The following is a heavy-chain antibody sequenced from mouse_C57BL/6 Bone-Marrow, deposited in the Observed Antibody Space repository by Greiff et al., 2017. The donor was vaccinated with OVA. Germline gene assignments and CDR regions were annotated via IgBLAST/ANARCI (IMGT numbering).Heavy chain of an antibody. Sequence: QVQLQQSVPELVKPGASVKFSCTASGFAFNNSCMHWVKQRPGKGLEWIGRISPGDGDTKYTGKFKGKATVTADKSSSTAYMQRSSLTSADTAVYFCARSSYAMDYWGQGTSVTVSS. J-gene: IGHJ4*01. CDR3: ARSSYAMDY. V-gene: IGHV1-82*01. CDR1: GFAFNNSC. CDR2: ISPGDGDT.